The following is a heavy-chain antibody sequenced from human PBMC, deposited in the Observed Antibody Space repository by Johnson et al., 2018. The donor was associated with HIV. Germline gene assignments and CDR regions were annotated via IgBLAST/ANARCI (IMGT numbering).Heavy chain of an antibody. CDR3: ARGGKRVMAAFDI. D-gene: IGHD3-16*01. CDR1: GFIFDDFG. CDR2: VNWNGAST. Sequence: VQLVESGGGVVRPGESLRLSCAASGFIFDDFGMNWVRHAPGKGLEWVSDVNWNGASTSYADSVKGRFTISRDNAKNTLYLQMNSLGAEDTAVYYCARGGKRVMAAFDIWGQGTMVIVSS. J-gene: IGHJ3*02. V-gene: IGHV3-20*04.